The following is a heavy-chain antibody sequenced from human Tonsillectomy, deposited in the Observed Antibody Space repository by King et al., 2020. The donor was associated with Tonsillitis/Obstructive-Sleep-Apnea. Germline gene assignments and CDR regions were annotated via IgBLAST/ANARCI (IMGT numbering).Heavy chain of an antibody. CDR2: INHSGST. CDR3: STRNYECWSGYYKTFDY. J-gene: IGHJ4*02. CDR1: GGSFSGYY. Sequence: HVQLQQWGAGLLKPSETLSLTCAVYGGSFSGYYWSWIRQPPGKGLEWIGEINHSGSTNYNPSLKSRVTISVDTSKNQFSLKLSPVTAADTAGYYCSTRNYECWSGYYKTFDYWGQGTLVTVSS. V-gene: IGHV4-34*01. D-gene: IGHD3-3*01.